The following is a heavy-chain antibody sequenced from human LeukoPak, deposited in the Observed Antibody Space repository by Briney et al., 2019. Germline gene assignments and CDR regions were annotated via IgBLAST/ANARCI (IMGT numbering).Heavy chain of an antibody. Sequence: PGGSLRLSCAASGFTFTSYGMHWVRQAPGKGLEWVAVISFDGSSTYYADSVEGRFTISRDNSRNTLYLQMNNLKTEDTAVYYCAKVFQIGDRHYFDYWGQGTLVTVSS. CDR1: GFTFTSYG. D-gene: IGHD3-16*01. J-gene: IGHJ4*02. CDR3: AKVFQIGDRHYFDY. CDR2: ISFDGSST. V-gene: IGHV3-30*18.